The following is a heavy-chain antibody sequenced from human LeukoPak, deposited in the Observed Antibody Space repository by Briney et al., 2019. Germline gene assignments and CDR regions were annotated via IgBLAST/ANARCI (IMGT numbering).Heavy chain of an antibody. CDR2: IIPIFGTA. Sequence: SVTVSCKASGGTFSSYAISWVRQAPGQGLEWMGGIIPIFGTANYAQKFQGRVTITTDESTSTAYMELSSLRSEDTAVYYCASGDSKGYCSSTSCPRYYYYMDVWGKGTTVTVSS. J-gene: IGHJ6*03. D-gene: IGHD2-2*01. V-gene: IGHV1-69*05. CDR3: ASGDSKGYCSSTSCPRYYYYMDV. CDR1: GGTFSSYA.